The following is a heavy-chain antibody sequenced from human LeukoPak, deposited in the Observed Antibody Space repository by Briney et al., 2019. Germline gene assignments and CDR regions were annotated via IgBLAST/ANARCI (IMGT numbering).Heavy chain of an antibody. J-gene: IGHJ5*02. CDR2: INHSGST. D-gene: IGHD6-13*01. CDR1: GGSFSGYY. Sequence: SETLSLTCAVYGGSFSGYYWSWIRQPPGKGLEWIGEINHSGSTNYNPSLKSRVTISVDTSKNQFSLKLRSVTAADTAMYYCARAYSSSWYYNWFDPWGQGTLVTVSS. V-gene: IGHV4-34*01. CDR3: ARAYSSSWYYNWFDP.